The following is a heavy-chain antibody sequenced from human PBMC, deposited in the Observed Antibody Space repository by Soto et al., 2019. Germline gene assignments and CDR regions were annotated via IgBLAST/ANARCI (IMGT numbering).Heavy chain of an antibody. CDR3: AKDPHDIVVVVAATQRDY. D-gene: IGHD2-15*01. J-gene: IGHJ4*02. V-gene: IGHV3-23*01. Sequence: EVQLLESGGGLVQPGGSLRLSCAASGFTFSSYAMSWVRQAPGKGLEWVSAISGSGGSTYYADSVKGRFTICRDNSKNTLYLQMHSLRAEDTAVYYCAKDPHDIVVVVAATQRDYWGQGTLVTVSS. CDR2: ISGSGGST. CDR1: GFTFSSYA.